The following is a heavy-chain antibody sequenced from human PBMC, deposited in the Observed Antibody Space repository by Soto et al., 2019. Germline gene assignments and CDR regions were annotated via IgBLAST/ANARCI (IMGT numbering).Heavy chain of an antibody. Sequence: SETLSLTCTVSGGSISSGDYYWSWIRQPPGKGLEWIGYIYYSGSTYYNPSLKSRVTISVDTSKNQFSLKLRSVTAADPAVYSCARYYGHLWFPGVIYGMAVWGQGSWVPVSS. CDR2: IYYSGST. CDR3: ARYYGHLWFPGVIYGMAV. D-gene: IGHD3-10*01. J-gene: IGHJ6*02. V-gene: IGHV4-30-4*01. CDR1: GGSISSGDYY.